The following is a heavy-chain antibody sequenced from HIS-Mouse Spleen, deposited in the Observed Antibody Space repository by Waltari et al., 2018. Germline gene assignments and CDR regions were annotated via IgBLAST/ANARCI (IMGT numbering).Heavy chain of an antibody. CDR1: GYTFTGYY. J-gene: IGHJ6*02. CDR3: ARDYYGSGSYYYYYGMDV. CDR2: INPNSGGT. Sequence: QVQLVQSGAEVKKPGASVKVSCKASGYTFTGYYIHWVRQALGQGLEWIGGINPNSGGTNYAQKFQGRVTMTRDTSISTAYMELSRLRSDDTAVYYCARDYYGSGSYYYYYGMDVWGQGTTVTVSS. V-gene: IGHV1-2*02. D-gene: IGHD3-10*01.